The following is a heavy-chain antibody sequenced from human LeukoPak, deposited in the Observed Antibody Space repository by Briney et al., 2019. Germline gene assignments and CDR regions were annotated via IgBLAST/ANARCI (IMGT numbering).Heavy chain of an antibody. CDR2: INPSGGST. V-gene: IGHV1-46*01. CDR1: GYTFTSYY. Sequence: ASVKVSCKASGYTFTSYYMHWVRQAPGQGLEWMGIINPSGGSTSYPQKFQGRVTMTRDTSTSTVYMEVSSLRSEDTAVYYCARESPHTFYFDYWGQGTLVTVSS. J-gene: IGHJ4*02. D-gene: IGHD3-16*01. CDR3: ARESPHTFYFDY.